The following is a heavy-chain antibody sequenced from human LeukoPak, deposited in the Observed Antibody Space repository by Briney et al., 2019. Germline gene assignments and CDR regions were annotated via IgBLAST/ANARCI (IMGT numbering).Heavy chain of an antibody. CDR1: GGSFSGYY. D-gene: IGHD5-18*01. Sequence: PSETLSLTCAVYGGSFSGYYWSWIRQPPGKGLEWIGEINHSGSTNYNPSLKSRVTISVDTSKNQFSLKLSSVTAADTAVYYCARGTPITQLKYYFDYWGQGTLVTVSS. CDR3: ARGTPITQLKYYFDY. J-gene: IGHJ4*02. V-gene: IGHV4-34*01. CDR2: INHSGST.